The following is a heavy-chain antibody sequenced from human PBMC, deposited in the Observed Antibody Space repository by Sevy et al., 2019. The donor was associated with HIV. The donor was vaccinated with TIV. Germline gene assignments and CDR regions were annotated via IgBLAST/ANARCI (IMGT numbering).Heavy chain of an antibody. V-gene: IGHV1-2*02. CDR2: MNPNSGDT. J-gene: IGHJ4*02. D-gene: IGHD1-26*01. CDR1: GYRFTGYY. CDR3: ARIGVGAYYEIDH. Sequence: ASVKVSCKASGYRFTGYYLHWVRQAPGKGLEWMGWMNPNSGDTGYAQKFQGRVTMTRDTSISTAYMDLSGLTSDDTAVYYCARIGVGAYYEIDHWGQGTLVTVSS.